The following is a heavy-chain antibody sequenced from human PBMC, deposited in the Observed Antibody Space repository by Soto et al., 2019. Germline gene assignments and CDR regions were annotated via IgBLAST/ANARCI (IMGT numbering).Heavy chain of an antibody. V-gene: IGHV1-3*04. Sequence: ASVKVSCKASGYTFSSSPLHWVRQAPGQRPEWMGWINTANDDTKYSQKFQDRVTLTRDTSASTAYMKVSSLTPEDTAVYYCARDEGVASGNWGQGTLVTV. D-gene: IGHD5-12*01. CDR2: INTANDDT. J-gene: IGHJ4*02. CDR3: ARDEGVASGN. CDR1: GYTFSSSP.